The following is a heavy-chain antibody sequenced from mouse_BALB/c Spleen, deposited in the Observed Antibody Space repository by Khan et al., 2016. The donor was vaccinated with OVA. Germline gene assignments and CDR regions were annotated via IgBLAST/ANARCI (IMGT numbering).Heavy chain of an antibody. D-gene: IGHD2-3*01. J-gene: IGHJ3*01. CDR3: ARDDGCSLLAY. CDR2: VSTSYGNT. CDR1: EDTFTDYT. Sequence: QVQLQQSGPELVRPGVSVKISCKGPEDTFTDYTMNWMQQSHVKGLAWIGAVSTSYGNTNYNQKFKGQAIMTVEKSSSPDYLELARLTSEDSATYYCARDDGCSLLAYWAQGPLATVAS. V-gene: IGHV1S137*01.